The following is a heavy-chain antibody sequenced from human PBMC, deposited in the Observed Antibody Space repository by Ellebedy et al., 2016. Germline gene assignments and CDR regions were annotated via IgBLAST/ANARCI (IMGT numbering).Heavy chain of an antibody. J-gene: IGHJ4*02. CDR2: IYHSGTP. V-gene: IGHV4-4*02. CDR1: SGSLSTNNW. CDR3: ARSLNGGGQGNLDS. D-gene: IGHD2-21*01. Sequence: GSLRLFCAVSSGSLSTNNWWTCVRQSPGKGLEWIGEIYHSGTPNYNPSLKSRVNMSVDKSKNQFSLRLSSVTAADTAVYYCARSLNGGGQGNLDSWGQGVLVTVST.